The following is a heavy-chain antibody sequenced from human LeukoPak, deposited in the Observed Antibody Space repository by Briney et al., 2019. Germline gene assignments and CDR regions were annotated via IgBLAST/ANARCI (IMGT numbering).Heavy chain of an antibody. J-gene: IGHJ4*02. CDR3: ARTWGPLRWYFDF. D-gene: IGHD1-26*01. V-gene: IGHV3-66*01. CDR1: GFTVSSNY. Sequence: GGSLRLSCAASGFTVSSNYVSWVRQAPGEGLEWVSVIYSGGSTYYADSVKGRFTISRDSSKNTLYLQMNSLRAEDTAVYYCARTWGPLRWYFDFWGQGTLVTVSS. CDR2: IYSGGST.